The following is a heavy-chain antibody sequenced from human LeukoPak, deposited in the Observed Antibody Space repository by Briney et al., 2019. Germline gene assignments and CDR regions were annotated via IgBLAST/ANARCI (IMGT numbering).Heavy chain of an antibody. CDR1: GGAISGFY. Sequence: SEPLSLACSISGGAISGFYWGWLRQPTGKGLDWIGFTSYTGNTNYTPSLTSPITISLDTSKIQASLNLNSVTAADTAVYYCARVEWSGFHYGNYYTDVSGNGT. J-gene: IGHJ6*03. D-gene: IGHD3-3*01. V-gene: IGHV4-59*13. CDR3: ARVEWSGFHYGNYYTDV. CDR2: TSYTGNT.